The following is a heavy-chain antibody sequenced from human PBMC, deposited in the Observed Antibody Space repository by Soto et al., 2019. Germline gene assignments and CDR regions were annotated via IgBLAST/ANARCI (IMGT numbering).Heavy chain of an antibody. Sequence: EVQLLESGGGLVQPGGSLRLSCAASGFTFSSYAMSWVRQAPGKGLEWVSAISGSGGSTYYADSVKGRFTISRDNSKNTLYLQMNRLRAEDTAVYYCAKEHYDSSGYYSGFDYWGQGTLVTVSS. J-gene: IGHJ4*02. CDR1: GFTFSSYA. CDR3: AKEHYDSSGYYSGFDY. CDR2: ISGSGGST. V-gene: IGHV3-23*01. D-gene: IGHD3-22*01.